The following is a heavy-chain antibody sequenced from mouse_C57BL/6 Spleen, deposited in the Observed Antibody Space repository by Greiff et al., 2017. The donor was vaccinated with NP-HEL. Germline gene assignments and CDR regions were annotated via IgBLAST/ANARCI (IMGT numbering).Heavy chain of an antibody. Sequence: QVQLKQSGAELVRPGTSVKMSCKASGYTFTNYWIGWAKQRPGHGLEWIGDIYPGGGYTNYNEKFKGKATLTADKSSSTAYMQFSSLTSEDSAIYCCARRTGTGFDYWGQGTTLTVSS. CDR2: IYPGGGYT. D-gene: IGHD4-1*01. CDR1: GYTFTNYW. V-gene: IGHV1-63*01. CDR3: ARRTGTGFDY. J-gene: IGHJ2*01.